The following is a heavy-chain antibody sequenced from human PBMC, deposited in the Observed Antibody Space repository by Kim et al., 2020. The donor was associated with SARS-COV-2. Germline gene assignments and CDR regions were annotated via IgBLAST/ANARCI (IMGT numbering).Heavy chain of an antibody. CDR3: AREGVEISMVRGVRRYGMDV. CDR1: GGSVSSGSYY. V-gene: IGHV4-61*01. CDR2: FYYRGSP. D-gene: IGHD3-10*01. Sequence: SETLSLTCTVSGGSVSSGSYYWSWIRQPPGKALEWIGYFYYRGSPNYNPPLKSRVTISVDTSKNQFSLKLSSVTAADTAVYYCAREGVEISMVRGVRRYGMDVWGQGTTVTVSS. J-gene: IGHJ6*02.